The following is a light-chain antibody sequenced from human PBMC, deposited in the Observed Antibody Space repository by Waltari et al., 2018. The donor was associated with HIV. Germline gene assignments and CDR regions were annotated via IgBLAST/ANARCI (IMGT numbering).Light chain of an antibody. CDR2: DVN. Sequence: QSALTQPPSASGSPGQSVTISCTGTSSDLGGNNYVPWYHHHPGKAPKLIIYDVNKRPSGVPARFFGSKSGNTASLTVSGLQAEDEADYYCSSYPGSDAWVFGGGTKLTVL. V-gene: IGLV2-8*01. CDR1: SSDLGGNNY. J-gene: IGLJ3*02. CDR3: SSYPGSDAWV.